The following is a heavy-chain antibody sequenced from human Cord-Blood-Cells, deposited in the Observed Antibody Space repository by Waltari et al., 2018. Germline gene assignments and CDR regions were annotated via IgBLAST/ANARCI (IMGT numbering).Heavy chain of an antibody. CDR1: GYTFTSYD. J-gene: IGHJ3*02. CDR3: ARQGNFWSGYPSAPRDACDI. V-gene: IGHV1-8*03. D-gene: IGHD3-3*01. CDR2: MNPNSGNT. Sequence: QVQLVQSGAEVKKPGASVKVSCKASGYTFTSYDINWVRQATGQGLEWMGWMNPNSGNTGYAQKFQGKVTITRNTSISTAYMELSSLRSGDTAVYYCARQGNFWSGYPSAPRDACDIWGQGTMVTVSS.